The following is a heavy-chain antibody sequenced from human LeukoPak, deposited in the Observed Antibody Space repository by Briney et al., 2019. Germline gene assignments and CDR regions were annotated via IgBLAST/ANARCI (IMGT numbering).Heavy chain of an antibody. CDR3: ARYHSSGSHSYYYYGMDV. J-gene: IGHJ6*02. CDR2: ISSSSSYI. Sequence: GGSLRLSCAASGFTFSSYSMNWVRQAPGKGLEWVSSISSSSSYIYYADSVKGRFTISRDNAKNSLYLQMNSLRAEDTAVYYCARYHSSGSHSYYYYGMDVWGQGTTVTVSS. D-gene: IGHD3-22*01. CDR1: GFTFSSYS. V-gene: IGHV3-21*01.